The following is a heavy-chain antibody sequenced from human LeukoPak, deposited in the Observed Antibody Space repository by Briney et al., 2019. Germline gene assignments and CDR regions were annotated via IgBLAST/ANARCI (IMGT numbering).Heavy chain of an antibody. Sequence: GGSLRLSCAASGFTFSSYGMHWVRQAPGKGLEWVAVISYDGSNKYYADSVKGRFTISRDNSKNTLYLQMNSLRAEDTAVYYCAKDQCSGGSCYTVYWGQGTLVTVSS. CDR1: GFTFSSYG. J-gene: IGHJ4*02. CDR3: AKDQCSGGSCYTVY. CDR2: ISYDGSNK. V-gene: IGHV3-30*18. D-gene: IGHD2-15*01.